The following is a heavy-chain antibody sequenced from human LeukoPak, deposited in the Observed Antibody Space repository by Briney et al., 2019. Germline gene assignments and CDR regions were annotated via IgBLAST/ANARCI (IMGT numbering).Heavy chain of an antibody. CDR3: ARDRLRNSATYFFDY. J-gene: IGHJ4*02. Sequence: GGSLILSCAASGFTFSAYSMNWVRQAPGKGLEWVAYISSTGETFYYADSVKGRFTISRDNAENSLYLQMNSLRDEDTAVYYCARDRLRNSATYFFDYWGQGTLVTVSS. V-gene: IGHV3-48*02. CDR1: GFTFSAYS. CDR2: ISSTGETF. D-gene: IGHD1-26*01.